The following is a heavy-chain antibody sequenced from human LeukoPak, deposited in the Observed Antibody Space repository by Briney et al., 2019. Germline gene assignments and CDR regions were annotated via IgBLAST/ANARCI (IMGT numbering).Heavy chain of an antibody. D-gene: IGHD3-22*01. CDR3: ARDAPTYYYDSSGYFDY. V-gene: IGHV3-21*01. CDR1: GFTFSSYS. Sequence: GGSLRLSCAASGFTFSSYSMNWVRQAPGKGLKWVSSIISSSSYIYYADSVKGRFTISRDNAKNSLYLQMNSLRDEDTDVYYCARDAPTYYYDSSGYFDYRGQGTLVTVSS. CDR2: IISSSSYI. J-gene: IGHJ4*02.